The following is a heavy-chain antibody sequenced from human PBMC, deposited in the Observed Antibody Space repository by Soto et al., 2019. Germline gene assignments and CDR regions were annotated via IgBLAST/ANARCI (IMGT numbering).Heavy chain of an antibody. CDR2: SYYTGTT. D-gene: IGHD3-22*01. CDR1: GGSISVGDYY. CDR3: ARGMGMIRRHDS. J-gene: IGHJ4*02. V-gene: IGHV4-30-4*01. Sequence: QVQLQESGPGLVKPSETLALTCTVSGGSISVGDYYWTWIRQSPGKGLEWIGNSYYTGTTYYNPSLKSRVTISVDTSNNQFSLSLNSVTATDTAVYYCARGMGMIRRHDSWGQGTLVIVST.